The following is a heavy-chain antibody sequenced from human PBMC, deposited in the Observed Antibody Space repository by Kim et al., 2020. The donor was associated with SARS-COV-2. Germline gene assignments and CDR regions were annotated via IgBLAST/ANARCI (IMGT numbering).Heavy chain of an antibody. D-gene: IGHD3-10*01. CDR3: ARGPLLWFGGLSDY. Sequence: GGSLRLSCAASGFTFSSYAMHWVRQAPGKGLEWVAVISYDGSNKYYADSVKGRFTISRDNSKNTLYLQMNSLRAEDTAVYYCARGPLLWFGGLSDYWGRG. CDR2: ISYDGSNK. J-gene: IGHJ4*02. V-gene: IGHV3-30*04. CDR1: GFTFSSYA.